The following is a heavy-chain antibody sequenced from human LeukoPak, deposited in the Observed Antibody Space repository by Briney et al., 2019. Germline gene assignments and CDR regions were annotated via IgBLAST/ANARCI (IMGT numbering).Heavy chain of an antibody. V-gene: IGHV3-7*01. J-gene: IGHJ6*02. CDR2: IKQDGTAQ. CDR3: ARDYTATGAMDV. Sequence: PGGSLRPSCAASGFALSAYWMNWVRQAPGKGLQWLANIKQDGTAQHYVDSVKGRFTISRDNAKNSLFLQMNSLRAEDTALYYCARDYTATGAMDVWGQGTTVTVS. CDR1: GFALSAYW. D-gene: IGHD2-21*02.